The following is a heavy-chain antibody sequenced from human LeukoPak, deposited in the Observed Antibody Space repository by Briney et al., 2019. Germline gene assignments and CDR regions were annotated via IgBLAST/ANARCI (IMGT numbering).Heavy chain of an antibody. CDR3: ARASGKPTPAPTSIAVAGPAFDI. CDR2: INHSGST. CDR1: GGSFSGYY. V-gene: IGHV4-34*01. Sequence: SETLSLTCAVYGGSFSGYYWSWIRQPPGKGLEWIGEINHSGSTNYNPSIKSRVTISVDASKNQFSLKLSSVTAADTAVYYCARASGKPTPAPTSIAVAGPAFDIWGQGTMVTVSS. J-gene: IGHJ3*02. D-gene: IGHD6-19*01.